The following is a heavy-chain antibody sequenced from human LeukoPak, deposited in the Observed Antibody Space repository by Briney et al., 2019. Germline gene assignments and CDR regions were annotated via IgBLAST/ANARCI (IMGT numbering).Heavy chain of an antibody. CDR3: ARGATDVTRWFDP. CDR2: ISSSGSTI. D-gene: IGHD1-1*01. CDR1: GFTFSSYE. J-gene: IGHJ5*02. Sequence: PGGSLRLSCAASGFTFSSYEMNWVRQAPGKGLEWVSYISSSGSTIYYADSVKGRFTISRDNAKNSLYLQMNSLRAEDTAVYYCARGATDVTRWFDPWGQGTRVTVSS. V-gene: IGHV3-48*03.